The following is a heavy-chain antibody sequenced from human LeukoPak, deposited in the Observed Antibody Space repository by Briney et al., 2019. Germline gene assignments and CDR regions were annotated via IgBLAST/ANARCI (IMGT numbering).Heavy chain of an antibody. V-gene: IGHV4-39*01. J-gene: IGHJ4*02. CDR3: ARLQYYYDSNGYYSLYYFDY. Sequence: PSETLSLTCTVSGDSISSSSYYWGWIRQPPGKGLEWIGNIYYSGSTYYNPSLRSRLTISLDTSKNQFSLTLSSVTAADTAVYYCARLQYYYDSNGYYSLYYFDYWGQGTVVTVSS. CDR1: GDSISSSSYY. D-gene: IGHD3-22*01. CDR2: IYYSGST.